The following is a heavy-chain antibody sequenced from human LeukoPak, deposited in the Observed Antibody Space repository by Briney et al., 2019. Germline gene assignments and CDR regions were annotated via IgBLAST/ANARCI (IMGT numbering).Heavy chain of an antibody. J-gene: IGHJ4*02. CDR1: AFTSSSFW. D-gene: IGHD5-12*01. V-gene: IGHV3-7*01. CDR2: IQQVGSEK. CDR3: ARRYSRYR. Sequence: GRSLRLSCAVAAFTSSSFWMSCVRHAHGKGLEWVANIQQVGSEKYYVDSVTGRFTISRDNPKHSLYLQMNSLRAADPAVYYCARRYSRYRRGQGTLDTDSS.